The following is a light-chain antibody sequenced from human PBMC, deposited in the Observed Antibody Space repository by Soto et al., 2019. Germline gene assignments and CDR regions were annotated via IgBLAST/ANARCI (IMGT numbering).Light chain of an antibody. Sequence: IPLTQSPSTLSASVGDSVTITCRASENIRSWLAWYQQKAGRPPKLLIYKASTLQSGVPSRFGGSGSETEFTLTISGLQPDDFATYFCQQYFTSFRTFGQGTKVEIK. CDR2: KAS. CDR1: ENIRSW. J-gene: IGKJ1*01. V-gene: IGKV1-5*03. CDR3: QQYFTSFRT.